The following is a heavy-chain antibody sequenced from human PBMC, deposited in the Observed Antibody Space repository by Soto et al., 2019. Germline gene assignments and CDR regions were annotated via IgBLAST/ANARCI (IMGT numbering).Heavy chain of an antibody. J-gene: IGHJ4*02. D-gene: IGHD6-19*01. CDR3: ARDGVAAGNINFDY. CDR2: ISGGNGNT. Sequence: ASVKVSCKASGYTFTNSAMHWVRQAPGQRLEWMGWISGGNGNTKYSPKLQDRVTITRDTSASTAYMELSSLRSEDTALYYCARDGVAAGNINFDYWGQGTLVTVPS. V-gene: IGHV1-3*01. CDR1: GYTFTNSA.